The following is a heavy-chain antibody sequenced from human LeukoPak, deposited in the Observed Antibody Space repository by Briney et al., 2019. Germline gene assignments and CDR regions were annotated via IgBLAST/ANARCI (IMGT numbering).Heavy chain of an antibody. J-gene: IGHJ2*01. D-gene: IGHD5-24*01. Sequence: PGGSLRLSCAASGFTFSSYGMHWVRQAPGKGLEWVAVISYDGSNKYYADSVKGRFTISRDNSKNTLYLQLSSLRVEDTAVYYCAKDRDGYNAPRGWYFDLWGRGILVSVSS. CDR1: GFTFSSYG. CDR3: AKDRDGYNAPRGWYFDL. CDR2: ISYDGSNK. V-gene: IGHV3-30*18.